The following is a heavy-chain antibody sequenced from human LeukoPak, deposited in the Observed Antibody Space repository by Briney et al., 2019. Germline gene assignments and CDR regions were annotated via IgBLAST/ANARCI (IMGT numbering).Heavy chain of an antibody. D-gene: IGHD6-13*01. Sequence: PGESLRLSCAASGFTFSSYAMHWVRQAPGKGLEYVSAISKNGGSTYYADSVKGRFTISRDNSNNTVYLQMSSLRAEDTAVYYCVKVRGGSSSWYHFDYWGLGTLVTVSS. CDR3: VKVRGGSSSWYHFDY. CDR1: GFTFSSYA. CDR2: ISKNGGST. V-gene: IGHV3-64D*09. J-gene: IGHJ4*02.